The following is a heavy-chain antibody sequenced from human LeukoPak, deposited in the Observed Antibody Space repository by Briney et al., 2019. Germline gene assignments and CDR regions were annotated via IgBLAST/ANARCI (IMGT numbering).Heavy chain of an antibody. CDR3: ARGRVSSSTWYSTYYYYFYMDV. V-gene: IGHV4-59*01. D-gene: IGHD4-11*01. CDR1: GGSISNYY. CDR2: VDHTGST. Sequence: SETLSLTCTVLGGSISNYYWSWIRQPPGKGLEWIGYVDHTGSTNFNPSLNGRVSISRDTSKNLFSLMLRSVTAADTAVYFCARGRVSSSTWYSTYYYYFYMDVWGKGTTVTVSS. J-gene: IGHJ6*03.